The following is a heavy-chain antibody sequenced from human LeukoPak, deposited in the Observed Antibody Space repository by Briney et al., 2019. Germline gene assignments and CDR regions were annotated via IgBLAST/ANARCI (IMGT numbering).Heavy chain of an antibody. CDR1: GFTFDDYG. CDR3: AKETAYYDFWSGYFGAGEEGPYYFDY. Sequence: GGSLRLSCAASGFTFDDYGMHWVRQAPGKGLEWVSGISWNSGSIGYADSVKGRFTISRDNAKNSLYLQMNSLRAEDTAVYYCAKETAYYDFWSGYFGAGEEGPYYFDYWGQGTLVTVSS. V-gene: IGHV3-9*01. J-gene: IGHJ4*02. CDR2: ISWNSGSI. D-gene: IGHD3-3*01.